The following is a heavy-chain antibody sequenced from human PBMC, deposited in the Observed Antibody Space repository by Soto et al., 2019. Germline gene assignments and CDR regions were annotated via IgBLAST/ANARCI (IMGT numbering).Heavy chain of an antibody. D-gene: IGHD2-15*01. CDR1: GFTFSSYA. J-gene: IGHJ6*02. CDR2: ISYDGSNK. Sequence: QVQLVESGGGVVQPGRSLRLSCAASGFTFSSYAMHWVRQAPGKGLEWVAVISYDGSNKYYADSVKGRFTISRDNSKNTLYLQMNSLRAEDTAVYYCARQRWEVAATILILFYYYYYGMDVWGQGTTVTVSS. V-gene: IGHV3-30-3*01. CDR3: ARQRWEVAATILILFYYYYYGMDV.